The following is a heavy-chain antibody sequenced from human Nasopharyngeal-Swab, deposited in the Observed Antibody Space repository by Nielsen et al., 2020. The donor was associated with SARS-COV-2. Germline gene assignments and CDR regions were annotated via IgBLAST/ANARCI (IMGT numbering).Heavy chain of an antibody. D-gene: IGHD3-22*01. CDR1: GGSISSYY. V-gene: IGHV4-59*13. CDR2: IYYSGST. Sequence: ESLKIPCTVPGGSISSYYWSWIRQPPGKGLEWIGYIYYSGSTNYNPSLKSRVTISVDTSKNQFSLKLSSVTAADTAVYYCARGSGYYDRSGYSDYWGQGTLVTVSS. CDR3: ARGSGYYDRSGYSDY. J-gene: IGHJ4*02.